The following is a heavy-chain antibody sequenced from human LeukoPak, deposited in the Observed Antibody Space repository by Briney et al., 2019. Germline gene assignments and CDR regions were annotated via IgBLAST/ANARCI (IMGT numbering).Heavy chain of an antibody. J-gene: IGHJ6*03. D-gene: IGHD3-3*01. CDR3: ARETSITIFWGGYYYMDV. Sequence: GRSLRLSCAADAFTFDDYCMSWVRQVPGKWLEWVSGTNWIVGRTGYADSGAGRLSLSRDNATNSLCLQMDRLRGADPALYDCARETSITIFWGGYYYMDVWGKGTTVTVSS. CDR1: AFTFDDYC. V-gene: IGHV3-20*01. CDR2: TNWIVGRT.